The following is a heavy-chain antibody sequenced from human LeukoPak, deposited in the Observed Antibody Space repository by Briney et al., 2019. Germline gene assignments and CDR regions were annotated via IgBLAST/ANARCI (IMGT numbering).Heavy chain of an antibody. CDR2: ISYDGSNK. V-gene: IGHV3-30*18. CDR3: AKTAHCSGGSCPYQYYYGMYV. Sequence: GGSLRLSCAASGFTFSSYGMHWVRQAPGKGLEWVAVISYDGSNKYYADSVKGRFTISRDNSKNTPYLQMNSLRAEDTAVFYCAKTAHCSGGSCPYQYYYGMYVWGQGTTVTVSS. J-gene: IGHJ6*02. CDR1: GFTFSSYG. D-gene: IGHD2-15*01.